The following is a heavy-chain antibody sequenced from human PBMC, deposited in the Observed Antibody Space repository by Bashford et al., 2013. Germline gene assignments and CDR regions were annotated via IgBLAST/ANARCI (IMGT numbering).Heavy chain of an antibody. Sequence: SETLSLTCTVSGGSVNNGGFYWSWIRQHPGKGLEWIGYXFYSGSTFYNPSLKSRVTISVDTPKNQFSLKLNSATSADTAVYFCAKDSSYSYDTSGYHSDYWGQGTLVTVSS. V-gene: IGHV4-31*03. CDR2: XFYSGST. CDR1: GGSVNNGGFY. CDR3: AKDSSYSYDTSGYHSDY. D-gene: IGHD3-22*01. J-gene: IGHJ4*02.